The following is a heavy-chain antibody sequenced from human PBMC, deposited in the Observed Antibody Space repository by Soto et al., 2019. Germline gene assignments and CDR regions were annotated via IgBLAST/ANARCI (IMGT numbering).Heavy chain of an antibody. CDR3: AIVVVITNWFDP. J-gene: IGHJ5*02. CDR2: IIPILGIA. CDR1: GGTFSSYT. D-gene: IGHD3-22*01. Sequence: QVQLVQSGAEVKKPGSSVKVSCKASGGTFSSYTISWVRQAPGQGLEWMGRIIPILGIANYAQKFQGRVTITADKSTSTAYMELSSLRSEDTAVYYCAIVVVITNWFDPWGQGTLVTVSS. V-gene: IGHV1-69*02.